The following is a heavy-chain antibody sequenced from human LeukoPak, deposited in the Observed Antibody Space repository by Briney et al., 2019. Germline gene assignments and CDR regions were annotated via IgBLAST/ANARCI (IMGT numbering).Heavy chain of an antibody. J-gene: IGHJ3*02. CDR3: ARGGTMITFGGVIVDAPGAFDI. V-gene: IGHV1-18*01. CDR2: ISAYNGNT. Sequence: ASVKVSCKASGGTFSSYAISWVRQAPGQGLEWMGWISAYNGNTNYAQKLQGRVTMTTDTSTSTAYMELRSLRSDDTAVYYCARGGTMITFGGVIVDAPGAFDIWGQGTMVTVSS. CDR1: GGTFSSYA. D-gene: IGHD3-16*02.